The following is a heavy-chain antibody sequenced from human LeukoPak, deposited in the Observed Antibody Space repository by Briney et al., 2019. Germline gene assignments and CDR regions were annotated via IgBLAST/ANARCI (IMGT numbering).Heavy chain of an antibody. Sequence: GGSLRLSCAASGFTVSSNYMSWVRQAPGKGLEWVSVIYSGGSTYYADSVKGRFTISRDNSKNTLYLQMNSLRAEDTAVYYCAKDLKYCSSTSCYRWFDPWGQGTLVTVSS. J-gene: IGHJ5*02. V-gene: IGHV3-53*05. D-gene: IGHD2-2*02. CDR2: IYSGGST. CDR1: GFTVSSNY. CDR3: AKDLKYCSSTSCYRWFDP.